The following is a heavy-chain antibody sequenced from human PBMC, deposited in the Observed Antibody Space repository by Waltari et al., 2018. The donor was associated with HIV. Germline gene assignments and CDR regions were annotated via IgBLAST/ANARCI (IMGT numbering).Heavy chain of an antibody. CDR3: AREEGGGLDV. V-gene: IGHV3-53*02. Sequence: EVQLVETGGCLIQPGGALRLYCVVSGFTVANNYMSWVRQAPGKGLEWVSVIFTGGTTYYTDSVKGRFTISRDNRKNTLYLQMSSLRDEDTAVYYCAREEGGGLDVWGQGTTVTVS. CDR1: GFTVANNY. J-gene: IGHJ6*02. CDR2: IFTGGTT.